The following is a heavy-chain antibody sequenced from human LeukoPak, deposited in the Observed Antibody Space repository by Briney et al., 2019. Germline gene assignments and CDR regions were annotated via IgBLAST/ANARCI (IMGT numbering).Heavy chain of an antibody. V-gene: IGHV5-51*01. CDR3: ARRYYYDSSGYYWN. J-gene: IGHJ4*02. CDR1: GYSFTSYC. D-gene: IGHD3-22*01. Sequence: LGESLKISCKGSGYSFTSYCIGWGRQMPGKGLEWMGVIYPGDSDTRYSPSFQGQVTISADQSISTAYLQWSSLKASDTAMYYCARRYYYDSSGYYWNWGQGPLVPVSS. CDR2: IYPGDSDT.